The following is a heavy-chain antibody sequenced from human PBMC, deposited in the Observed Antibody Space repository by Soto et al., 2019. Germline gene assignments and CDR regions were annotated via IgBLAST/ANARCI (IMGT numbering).Heavy chain of an antibody. J-gene: IGHJ5*02. CDR1: GFIVSSNY. V-gene: IGHV3-53*01. D-gene: IGHD3-10*01. CDR2: IYSGGTR. CDR3: ARGEYYGSGNYSWFDP. Sequence: EVQLVESGGGLIQPGGSLRLSCAASGFIVSSNYMSWVRQAPGKGLEWVSVIYSGGTRYYTDSVKGRFTISRDNSKNTLYLQMKSLRAEDTAMYYCARGEYYGSGNYSWFDPWGQGTLVTVSS.